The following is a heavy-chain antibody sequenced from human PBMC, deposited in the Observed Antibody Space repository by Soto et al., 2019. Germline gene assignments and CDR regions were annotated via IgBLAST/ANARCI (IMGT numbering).Heavy chain of an antibody. Sequence: PXETLYLTCSASGCSISSSNWWTWVRQPPVKGLEWIGEIYHSGSTNYNLSLKSRVTISVDKSKKQFSLKLESVTAADTAVYYCARRHCSSTSCSGKYAWFDTRGQGTLVTVSS. CDR2: IYHSGST. V-gene: IGHV4-4*02. CDR3: ARRHCSSTSCSGKYAWFDT. CDR1: GCSISSSNW. D-gene: IGHD2-2*01. J-gene: IGHJ5*02.